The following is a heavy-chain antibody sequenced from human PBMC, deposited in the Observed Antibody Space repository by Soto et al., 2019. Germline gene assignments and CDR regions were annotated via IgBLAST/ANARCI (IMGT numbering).Heavy chain of an antibody. J-gene: IGHJ4*02. CDR3: AATRKVATEYCSGGSCYGGLDY. V-gene: IGHV1-69*02. CDR1: GGTFSSYT. Sequence: SVKVSCKASGGTFSSYTISWVRQAPGQGLEWMGRIIPILGIANYAQKFQGRVTITADKSTSTAYMELSSLRSEDTAVYYCAATRKVATEYCSGGSCYGGLDYWGQGTLVTVSS. D-gene: IGHD2-15*01. CDR2: IIPILGIA.